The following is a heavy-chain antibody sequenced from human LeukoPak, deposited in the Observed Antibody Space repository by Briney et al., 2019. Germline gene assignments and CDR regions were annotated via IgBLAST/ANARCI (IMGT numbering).Heavy chain of an antibody. CDR1: GGSITNYY. CDR3: ARGNYDSTGYYYMGDTLDI. CDR2: IYISGST. D-gene: IGHD3-22*01. V-gene: IGHV4-4*07. Sequence: PSETLSLTCTVSGGSITNYYWNWIRQPAGKGLEWIGHIYISGSTNYNPSLKSRVTMSVDRSKNQFSLKVNSVTAADTAVYYCARGNYDSTGYYYMGDTLDIWGQGTMVTVSS. J-gene: IGHJ3*02.